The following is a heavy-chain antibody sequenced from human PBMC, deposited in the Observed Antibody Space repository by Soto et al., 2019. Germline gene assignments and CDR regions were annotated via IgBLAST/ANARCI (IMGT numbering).Heavy chain of an antibody. D-gene: IGHD4-17*01. Sequence: GGSLRLSCAASGFTFSSYAMHWVRQAPGKGLEWVAVISYDGSNKYYADSVKGRFTISRDNSKNTLYLQMNSLRAEDTAVYYCARDVRGDYDTIDYWGQGTLVTVSS. J-gene: IGHJ4*02. CDR1: GFTFSSYA. CDR3: ARDVRGDYDTIDY. CDR2: ISYDGSNK. V-gene: IGHV3-30-3*01.